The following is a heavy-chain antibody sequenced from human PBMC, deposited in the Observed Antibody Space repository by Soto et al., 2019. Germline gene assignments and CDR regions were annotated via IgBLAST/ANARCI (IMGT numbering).Heavy chain of an antibody. CDR1: GYTFTSYY. J-gene: IGHJ5*02. Sequence: QVQLVQSGAEVKKPGASVKVSCKASGYTFTSYYMHWVRQAPGQGLEWMGIINPSGGSTSYAQKFQGRVTMTRATSTSTVYMELSSLRSEDTAVYYCAREPHLMGIAAVPRFDPWGQRTLVTVSS. CDR2: INPSGGST. CDR3: AREPHLMGIAAVPRFDP. V-gene: IGHV1-46*01. D-gene: IGHD6-13*01.